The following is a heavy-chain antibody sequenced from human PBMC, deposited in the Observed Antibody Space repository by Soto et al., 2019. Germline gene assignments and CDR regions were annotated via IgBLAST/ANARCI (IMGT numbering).Heavy chain of an antibody. CDR1: GFTFSSFS. CDR3: AKDEFGGAAKY. CDR2: ISGGSVNI. V-gene: IGHV3-23*01. D-gene: IGHD1-26*01. Sequence: EVQLLESGGDLVQPGGSLRLSCAVSGFTFSSFSMHWIRQTPGSGLEWVSTISGGSVNIHYADSVKGRFTISRDNSRNTLYLQMTRLRVEDTATYYCAKDEFGGAAKYWGQGTLVSVSS. J-gene: IGHJ4*02.